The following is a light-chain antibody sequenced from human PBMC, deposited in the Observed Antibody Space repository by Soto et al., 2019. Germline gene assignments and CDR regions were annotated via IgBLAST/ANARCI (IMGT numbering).Light chain of an antibody. CDR2: DAS. V-gene: IGKV3-15*01. CDR1: QNVTSR. Sequence: EIVVTQSPAALSVSPGERVTLSCTASQNVTSRIAWYQQKPGQTPRLLIYDASTRAAGIPDRFNGGGSGTEFTLTISSLQSEDFALYFCQQYDTWWTFGQGT. J-gene: IGKJ1*01. CDR3: QQYDTWWT.